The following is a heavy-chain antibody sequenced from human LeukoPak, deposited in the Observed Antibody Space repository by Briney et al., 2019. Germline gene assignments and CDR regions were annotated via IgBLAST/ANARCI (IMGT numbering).Heavy chain of an antibody. Sequence: GGSLRLSCSASGFSLSDYGMSWVRQAPGKGLEWVSYITMNSVRFYADSVKGRFTISRDNAKNSLYLQMNSLRAEDTAVYYCARQGYCSGGSCFDPGYFDYWGQGTLVTVSS. J-gene: IGHJ4*02. D-gene: IGHD2-15*01. V-gene: IGHV3-69-1*01. CDR1: GFSLSDYG. CDR2: ITMNSVR. CDR3: ARQGYCSGGSCFDPGYFDY.